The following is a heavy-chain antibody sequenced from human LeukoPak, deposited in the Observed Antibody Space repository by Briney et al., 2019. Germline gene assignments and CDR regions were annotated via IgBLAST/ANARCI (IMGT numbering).Heavy chain of an antibody. J-gene: IGHJ6*02. Sequence: GASVKLSCKASGGTFSSYAISWVRQAPGQGLEWMGGIIPIFGTANYAQKFQGRVTITADESTSTAYMELSSLRSEETAVYYCARVRSSGYYTGIYYYYGMDVWGQGTTVTVSS. CDR2: IIPIFGTA. V-gene: IGHV1-69*13. D-gene: IGHD3-3*01. CDR1: GGTFSSYA. CDR3: ARVRSSGYYTGIYYYYGMDV.